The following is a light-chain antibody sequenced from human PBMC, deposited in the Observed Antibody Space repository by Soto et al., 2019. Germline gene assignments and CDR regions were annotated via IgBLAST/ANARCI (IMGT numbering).Light chain of an antibody. V-gene: IGLV1-36*01. J-gene: IGLJ3*02. CDR1: YSNIGNNG. CDR3: AAWDDGLNGPV. CDR2: YDD. Sequence: QSVLTQPPSVSEAPRQRVTISCSGSYSNIGNNGVNWYQQLPGKAPKLLIYYDDLLPSGISDRFSGSKSGTSASLAISGLQSDDEADYYCAAWDDGLNGPVFGGGTKVTVL.